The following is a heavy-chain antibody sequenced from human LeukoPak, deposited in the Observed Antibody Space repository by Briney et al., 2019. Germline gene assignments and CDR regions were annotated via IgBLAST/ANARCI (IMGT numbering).Heavy chain of an antibody. V-gene: IGHV1-24*01. D-gene: IGHD6-13*01. J-gene: IGHJ4*02. Sequence: GASVKVSCKVSGYTLTELSMHWVRQAPGKGLEWMGGFDPEDGETIYAQKFQGRVTMTEDTSTDTAYMELSSLRSEDTAVYYCAGSWYGGYYFDCWGQGTLVSVSS. CDR3: AGSWYGGYYFDC. CDR2: FDPEDGET. CDR1: GYTLTELS.